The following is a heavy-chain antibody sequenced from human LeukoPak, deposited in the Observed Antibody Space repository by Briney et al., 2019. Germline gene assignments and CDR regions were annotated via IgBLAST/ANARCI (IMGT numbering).Heavy chain of an antibody. CDR1: GGSISSRSYY. Sequence: PSETLSLTCTVSGGSISSRSYYWGWIRQPPGXXXXXXGSISYSGRTYYSVSLKSRLTISVDTSKNQFSLKLTSVTAADTAVYYCARQSCTTTSCYSDYWGQGTLVTVSS. CDR3: ARQSCTTTSCYSDY. J-gene: IGHJ4*02. D-gene: IGHD2-2*01. V-gene: IGHV4-39*01. CDR2: ISYSGRT.